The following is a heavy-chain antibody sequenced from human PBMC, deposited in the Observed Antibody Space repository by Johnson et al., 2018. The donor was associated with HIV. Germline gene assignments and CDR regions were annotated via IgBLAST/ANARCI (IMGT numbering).Heavy chain of an antibody. CDR1: GFTFSTYG. Sequence: QVQLVESGGGVVQPGRSLRLSCAASGFTFSTYGMHWVRQAPGKGLEWVAVISYDVSNKYYADSVKGRFTISRDNSKNTLYLQMKSLRAEYTAGFYCAKVLNEKSYIVLFHVWGQATMVTVSS. V-gene: IGHV3-30*18. D-gene: IGHD2-8*01. CDR3: AKVLNEKSYIVLFHV. J-gene: IGHJ3*01. CDR2: ISYDVSNK.